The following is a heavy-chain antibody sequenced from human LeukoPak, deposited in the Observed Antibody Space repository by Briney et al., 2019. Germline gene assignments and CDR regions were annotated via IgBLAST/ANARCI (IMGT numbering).Heavy chain of an antibody. J-gene: IGHJ4*02. CDR2: INHSGST. V-gene: IGHV4-34*01. Sequence: AGGSLRLSCAASGFTFSSYSMNWVRQAPGKGLEWIGEINHSGSTNYNPSLKSRVTISVDTSKNQFSLKLSSVTAADTAVYYCARGGVAVAIDYWGQGTLVTVSS. CDR1: GFTFSSYS. D-gene: IGHD6-19*01. CDR3: ARGGVAVAIDY.